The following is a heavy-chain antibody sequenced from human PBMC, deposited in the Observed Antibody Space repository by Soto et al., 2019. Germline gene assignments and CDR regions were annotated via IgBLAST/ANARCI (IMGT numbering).Heavy chain of an antibody. CDR3: AKGSLKYCSSGRCYPLDS. Sequence: WSLRLSCAASGFAFSSYAMTWVRQAPGKGLECVSIITSTGDSTVYAGSVKGRFTMSRDNSKSTLYLQMDSLRVEDTAEYYCAKGSLKYCSSGRCYPLDSWGQGALVTVSS. J-gene: IGHJ4*02. CDR1: GFAFSSYA. D-gene: IGHD2-15*01. V-gene: IGHV3-23*01. CDR2: ITSTGDST.